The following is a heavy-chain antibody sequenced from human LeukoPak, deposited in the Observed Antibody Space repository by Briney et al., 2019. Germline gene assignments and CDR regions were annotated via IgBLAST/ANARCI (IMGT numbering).Heavy chain of an antibody. V-gene: IGHV4-4*09. CDR2: IYSSGIT. J-gene: IGHJ4*02. CDR1: GGSISGAY. D-gene: IGHD3-16*01. CDR3: ARRIASAYALDS. Sequence: SETLSLTCNVSGGSISGAYWSWIRQPPGKGLEWIGYIYSSGITNYNPSLKSRVTMSVDTSKNQFSLNLSSVTAADTAVYYCARRIASAYALDSWGQGTLVTVSS.